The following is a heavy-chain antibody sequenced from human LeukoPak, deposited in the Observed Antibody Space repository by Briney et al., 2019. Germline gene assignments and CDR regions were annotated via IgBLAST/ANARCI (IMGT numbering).Heavy chain of an antibody. D-gene: IGHD5/OR15-5a*01. J-gene: IGHJ4*02. Sequence: GGSLRLSCAASGFTVSSNYMSWVRRAPGKGLEWVSVIYSGGSIYYTDSVKGRFTISRDNSKNTLYLQMNSLRAEDTAVYYCARGFVYTGLDYWGQGTLVTVSS. CDR1: GFTVSSNY. CDR2: IYSGGSI. V-gene: IGHV3-66*01. CDR3: ARGFVYTGLDY.